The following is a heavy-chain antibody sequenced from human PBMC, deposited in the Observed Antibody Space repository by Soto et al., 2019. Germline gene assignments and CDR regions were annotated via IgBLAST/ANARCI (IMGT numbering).Heavy chain of an antibody. CDR2: IIPLFGTA. V-gene: IGHV1-69*01. Sequence: QVQLEQSGGEVKQPGSSVRVSCKTSGGTFSTYAINWVRQAPGQGLEWMGAIIPLFGTADYSQKFQGRVTITADESTSTAYMELSSLRFDDTAVYFCARPKGTYSSGYYYFDFWGQGTPVTVSS. D-gene: IGHD6-19*01. J-gene: IGHJ4*02. CDR1: GGTFSTYA. CDR3: ARPKGTYSSGYYYFDF.